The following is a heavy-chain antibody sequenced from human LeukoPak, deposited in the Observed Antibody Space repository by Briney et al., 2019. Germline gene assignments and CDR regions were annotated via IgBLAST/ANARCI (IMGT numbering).Heavy chain of an antibody. Sequence: SVKVSCKASGYTFTSYGISWVRQAPGQGLEWMGGIVPIFGTANYAQKFQGRVTITADESTSTAYMELSSLRSEDTAVYYCARDEAYCGGDCQGAFDIWGQGTMVTVSS. CDR2: IVPIFGTA. V-gene: IGHV1-69*13. D-gene: IGHD2-21*02. J-gene: IGHJ3*02. CDR3: ARDEAYCGGDCQGAFDI. CDR1: GYTFTSYG.